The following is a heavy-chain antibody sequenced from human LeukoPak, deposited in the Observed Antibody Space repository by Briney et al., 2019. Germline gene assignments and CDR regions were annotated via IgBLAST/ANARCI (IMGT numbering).Heavy chain of an antibody. J-gene: IGHJ4*02. D-gene: IGHD3-3*01. CDR2: ISGSGGST. CDR3: AKAHPITIFGVFISHYFDY. Sequence: GGSLRLSCAASGFTFSSYAMSWVRQAPGKGLEWVSAISGSGGSTYYADSVKGRFTISRDNSKNTLYLQMNSLRAEDTAVYYCAKAHPITIFGVFISHYFDYWGQGTLVTVSS. CDR1: GFTFSSYA. V-gene: IGHV3-23*01.